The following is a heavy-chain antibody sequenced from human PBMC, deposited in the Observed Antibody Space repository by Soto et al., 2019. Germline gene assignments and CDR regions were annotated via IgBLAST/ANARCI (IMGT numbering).Heavy chain of an antibody. J-gene: IGHJ4*02. CDR2: TRNKANSYST. D-gene: IGHD3-10*01. CDR1: GFTFSDHY. V-gene: IGHV3-72*01. CDR3: VRTSHYGSGSWNFDY. Sequence: EVQLVESGGGLVQPGGSLRLSCAASGFTFSDHYMDWVRQAPGKGLEWVGRTRNKANSYSTAYAASVRGRFTISRDESKNSLYLQMNSLKTEDTAVYYCVRTSHYGSGSWNFDYWGQGTLVTVSS.